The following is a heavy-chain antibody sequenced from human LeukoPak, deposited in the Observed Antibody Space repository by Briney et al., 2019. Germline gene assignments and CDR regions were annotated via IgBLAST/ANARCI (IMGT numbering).Heavy chain of an antibody. D-gene: IGHD6-13*01. V-gene: IGHV3-33*01. Sequence: GRSLRLSCAASGFTFSSYGMHWVRQAPGKGLEWVAVIWYDGSNKYYADSVKGRFTISRDNSKNTLYLQMNSLRAEDTAVYYCARGSSSSWSQFDYRGQGTLVTVSS. CDR3: ARGSSSSWSQFDY. J-gene: IGHJ4*02. CDR1: GFTFSSYG. CDR2: IWYDGSNK.